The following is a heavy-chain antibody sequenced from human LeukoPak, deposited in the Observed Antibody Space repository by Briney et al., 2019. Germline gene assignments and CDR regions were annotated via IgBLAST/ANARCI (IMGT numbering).Heavy chain of an antibody. CDR1: GFTVSSND. V-gene: IGHV3-53*01. J-gene: IGHJ4*02. D-gene: IGHD3-3*01. Sequence: GGSLRLSCAASGFTVSSNDMSWVRQAPGKGLECISVIYSGGSTDYADSVKGRLTISRDNSKNTLYLQMNSLRAEDTAVYYCVRDFRFLEDYWGQGTLVTVSS. CDR2: IYSGGST. CDR3: VRDFRFLEDY.